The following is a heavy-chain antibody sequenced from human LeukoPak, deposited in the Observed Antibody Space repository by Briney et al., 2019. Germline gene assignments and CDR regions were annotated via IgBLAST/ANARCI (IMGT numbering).Heavy chain of an antibody. CDR1: GGSISSYY. CDR2: IYYSGST. J-gene: IGHJ4*02. Sequence: SETLSLTCTVSGGSISSYYWSWIRQPPGKGLEWIGYIYYSGSTEYNPSLRSRVTISLEMSKHQFSLNLTPVTAADTAVYYCASNTGTVFDYWGQGAWVTVSS. D-gene: IGHD1-7*01. CDR3: ASNTGTVFDY. V-gene: IGHV4-59*01.